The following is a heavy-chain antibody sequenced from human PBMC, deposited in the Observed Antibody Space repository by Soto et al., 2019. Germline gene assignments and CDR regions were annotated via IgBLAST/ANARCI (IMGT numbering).Heavy chain of an antibody. J-gene: IGHJ4*02. V-gene: IGHV1-3*04. D-gene: IGHD6-19*01. Sequence: GASVKVSCKASGYTFTSYAMHWVRQAPGQRLEWMGWINTGNGNTKYSQKFQGRVTITRDTSASTAYMELSSLRSEDTAVYYCARAVAVPADFDYWGQGTLVTVSS. CDR1: GYTFTSYA. CDR2: INTGNGNT. CDR3: ARAVAVPADFDY.